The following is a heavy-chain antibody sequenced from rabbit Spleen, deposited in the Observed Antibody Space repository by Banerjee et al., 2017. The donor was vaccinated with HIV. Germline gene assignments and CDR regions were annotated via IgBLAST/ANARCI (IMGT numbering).Heavy chain of an antibody. D-gene: IGHD8-1*01. CDR3: ARDSGSSFSSYGMDL. CDR2: IDSGSSGFT. Sequence: QEQLEESGGGLVKPEGSLTLTCKASGFPFSSSYYMCWVRQAPGKGLEWIACIDSGSSGFTYFASWAKGRFTISKTSSTTVTLQMTSLTAADTATYFCARDSGSSFSSYGMDLWGPGTLVTVS. V-gene: IGHV1S45*01. CDR1: GFPFSSSYY. J-gene: IGHJ3*01.